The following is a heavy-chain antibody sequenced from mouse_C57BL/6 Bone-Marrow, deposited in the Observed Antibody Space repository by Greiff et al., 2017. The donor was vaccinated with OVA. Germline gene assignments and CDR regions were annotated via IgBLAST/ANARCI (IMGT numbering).Heavy chain of an antibody. V-gene: IGHV5-6*01. CDR2: ISSGGSYT. Sequence: EVKLVESGGDLVKPGGSLKLSCAASGFTFSSYGMSWVRPTPDKRLEWVATISSGGSYTSYPDSVKGRFTISRDNAKNTLYLQMSSLKSEDTAMYYCARHGDYGSFFDYWGQGTTLTVSS. CDR1: GFTFSSYG. CDR3: ARHGDYGSFFDY. D-gene: IGHD1-1*01. J-gene: IGHJ2*01.